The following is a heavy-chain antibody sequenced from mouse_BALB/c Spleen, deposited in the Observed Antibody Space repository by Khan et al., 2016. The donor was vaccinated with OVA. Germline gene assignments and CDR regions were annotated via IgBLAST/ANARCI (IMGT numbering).Heavy chain of an antibody. CDR3: VRDGAYHRNDGWFAY. Sequence: QVQLKESGAELARPGASVKMSCKASGYTFTSYTIHWIKKRLGQGLEWIGYIIPSNGYTNYNQKFKDKATLTTDKSSTTSYLQLSSLTSDDSAVYNSVRDGAYHRNDGWFAYWGQGTLVTVSA. CDR1: GYTFTSYT. D-gene: IGHD2-14*01. V-gene: IGHV1-4*01. J-gene: IGHJ3*01. CDR2: IIPSNGYT.